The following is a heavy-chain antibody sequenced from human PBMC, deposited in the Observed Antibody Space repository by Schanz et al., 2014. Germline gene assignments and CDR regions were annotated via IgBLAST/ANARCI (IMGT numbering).Heavy chain of an antibody. CDR1: GFTFSSYA. D-gene: IGHD5-12*01. CDR2: ISGSGGST. J-gene: IGHJ4*02. CDR3: ARDFHGYGPHLDY. V-gene: IGHV3-23*01. Sequence: EVQLLESGGGLVQPGGSLRLSCAASGFTFSSYAMTWVRQAPGKGLEWVSAISGSGGSTYYADSVKGRFTVSRDNSKNTLYLQLNSLRAEDTAVYYCARDFHGYGPHLDYWGQGSLVTVSS.